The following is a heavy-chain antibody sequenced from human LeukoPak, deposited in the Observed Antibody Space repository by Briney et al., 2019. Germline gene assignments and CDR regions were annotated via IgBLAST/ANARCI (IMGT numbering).Heavy chain of an antibody. Sequence: PSETLSLTCAVYGGSFSGYYWSWIRQPPGMGLEWIGEINHSGSTNYNPSLKSRVTISVDTSKNQFSLKLSSVTAADTAVYYCARGIVRNWFDPWGQGTLVTVSS. V-gene: IGHV4-34*01. D-gene: IGHD2-8*01. CDR2: INHSGST. CDR3: ARGIVRNWFDP. J-gene: IGHJ5*02. CDR1: GGSFSGYY.